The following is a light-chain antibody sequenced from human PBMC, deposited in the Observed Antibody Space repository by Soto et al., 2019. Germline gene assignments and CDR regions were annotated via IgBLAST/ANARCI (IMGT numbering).Light chain of an antibody. V-gene: IGKV3-11*01. CDR3: QQRRNWPPKLT. CDR2: DAS. CDR1: QSVSSY. Sequence: EIVLTQSPATLSLSPGERATLSCRASQSVSSYLAWYQQKPGQATRLLIYDASNRPTGIPARFSGSGSGTGINLTISSLEPEDFEVYSCQQRRNWPPKLTFGGGTKVEIK. J-gene: IGKJ4*01.